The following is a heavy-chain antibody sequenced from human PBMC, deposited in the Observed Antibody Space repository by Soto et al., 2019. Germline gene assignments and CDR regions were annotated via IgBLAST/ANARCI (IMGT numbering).Heavy chain of an antibody. V-gene: IGHV3-30*04. CDR3: ARDMYSSDYFVKWFEP. CDR2: ISKDGMNK. D-gene: IGHD6-19*01. CDR1: GFSFSSYA. Sequence: QVRLVESGGGVVQPGRSLRLSCTASGFSFSSYAMYWFRQPPGKGLEWVAVISKDGMNKNYADSVKGRVTVSRDKANYSLDLQLNSVRGEDTAMYYCARDMYSSDYFVKWFEPWGQGTLVTVSS. J-gene: IGHJ5*02.